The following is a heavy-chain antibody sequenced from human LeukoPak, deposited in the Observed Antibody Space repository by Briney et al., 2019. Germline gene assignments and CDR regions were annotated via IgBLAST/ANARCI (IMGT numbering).Heavy chain of an antibody. CDR1: GGSISRYS. CDR3: AERLPGPQLAKYVAYYFDT. J-gene: IGHJ4*02. CDR2: IYSSGTT. D-gene: IGHD2-21*01. Sequence: PSETLSLTCTLSGGSISRYSWSWIRQPPGKGLEWIGYIYSSGTTKFNPSLKSRATISVDTSKNQLSLKQSPVSAADTAVYYCAERLPGPQLAKYVAYYFDTGAREPWSPSPQ. V-gene: IGHV4-4*09.